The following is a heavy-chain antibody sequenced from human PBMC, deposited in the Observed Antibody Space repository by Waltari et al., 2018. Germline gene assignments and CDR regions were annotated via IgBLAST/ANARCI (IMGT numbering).Heavy chain of an antibody. CDR1: GGSISSSSYY. CDR3: ARGGGGDYYFDY. V-gene: IGHV4-39*01. D-gene: IGHD3-16*01. J-gene: IGHJ4*02. Sequence: QLQLQESGPGLVKPSETLSLTCTVSGGSISSSSYYWGWIRQPPGKGLEWIGSIYYSGSTYSNPAPKRRVTRSVDTSKNLFSLKLSSVTAADTAVYYCARGGGGDYYFDYWGQGTLVTVSS. CDR2: IYYSGST.